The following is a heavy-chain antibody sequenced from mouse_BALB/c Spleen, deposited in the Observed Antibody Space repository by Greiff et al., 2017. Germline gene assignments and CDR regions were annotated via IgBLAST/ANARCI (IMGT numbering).Heavy chain of an antibody. J-gene: IGHJ4*01. Sequence: VQLVESGPGLVAPSQSLSITCTVSGFSLTSYGVHWVRQPPGKGLEWLGVIWAGGSTNYNSALMSRLSISKDNSKSQVFLKMNSLQTDDTAMYYCARDPTTVVAFYYYAMDYWGQGTSVTVSP. CDR1: GFSLTSYG. CDR2: IWAGGST. D-gene: IGHD1-1*01. CDR3: ARDPTTVVAFYYYAMDY. V-gene: IGHV2-9*02.